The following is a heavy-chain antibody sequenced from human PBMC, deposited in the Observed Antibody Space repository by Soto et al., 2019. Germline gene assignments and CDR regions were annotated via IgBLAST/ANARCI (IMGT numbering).Heavy chain of an antibody. Sequence: QITLKESGPPLVKPTQTLTLTCTFSGFSLSTSGVGVGWIRQPPGKALEWLALIYWNDGKRYRPSLQSRLTITKDTSKNQVVLTMTIMDPVDTATYYCAHMYYYGSGSYYTNYYYGMDVWGQGTTVTVSS. CDR3: AHMYYYGSGSYYTNYYYGMDV. D-gene: IGHD3-10*01. CDR2: IYWNDGK. J-gene: IGHJ6*02. CDR1: GFSLSTSGVG. V-gene: IGHV2-5*01.